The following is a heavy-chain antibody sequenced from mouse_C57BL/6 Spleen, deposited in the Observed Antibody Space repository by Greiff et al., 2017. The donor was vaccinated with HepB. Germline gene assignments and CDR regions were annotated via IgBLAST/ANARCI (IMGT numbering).Heavy chain of an antibody. CDR3: ARGPTVVAPYAMDD. V-gene: IGHV1-69*01. D-gene: IGHD1-1*01. Sequence: QVQLQQSGAELVMPGASVKLSCKASGYTFTSYWMHWVKQRPGQGLEWIGEIDPSDSYTNYNQKFKGKSTLTVDKSSSTAYMQLSSLTSEYSAVYYCARGPTVVAPYAMDDWGQGTSVTVSS. J-gene: IGHJ4*01. CDR2: IDPSDSYT. CDR1: GYTFTSYW.